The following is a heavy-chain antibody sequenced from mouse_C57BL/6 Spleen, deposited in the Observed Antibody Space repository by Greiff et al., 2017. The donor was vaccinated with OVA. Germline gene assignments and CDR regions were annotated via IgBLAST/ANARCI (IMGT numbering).Heavy chain of an antibody. Sequence: DVQLQESGPGLVKPSQSLSLTCSVTGYSITSGYYWNWIRQFPGNKLEWMGYISYDGSNNYNPSLKNRISITRDTSKNQFFLKLNSVTTEDTATYYCASLEAYWGQGTLVTVSA. CDR1: GYSITSGYY. V-gene: IGHV3-6*01. CDR3: ASLEAY. J-gene: IGHJ3*01. CDR2: ISYDGSN.